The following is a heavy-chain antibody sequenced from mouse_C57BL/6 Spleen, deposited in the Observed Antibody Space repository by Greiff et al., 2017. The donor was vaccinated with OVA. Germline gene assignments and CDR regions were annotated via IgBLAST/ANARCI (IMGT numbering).Heavy chain of an antibody. CDR1: GFTFSDYY. J-gene: IGHJ2*01. Sequence: EVHLVESEGGLVQPGSSLKLSCTASGFTFSDYYMAWVRQVPEQGLDWVANINYDGSCTYYLASLKSRFTISRDNAKNILYLQMSSLKSEDTAAYDCARGGRGRGYYFDDWGKGTTLTVSS. D-gene: IGHD1-1*02. CDR3: ARGGRGRGYYFDD. V-gene: IGHV5-16*01. CDR2: INYDGSCT.